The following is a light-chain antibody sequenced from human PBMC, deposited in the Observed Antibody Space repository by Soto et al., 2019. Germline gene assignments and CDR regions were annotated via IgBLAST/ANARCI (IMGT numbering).Light chain of an antibody. J-gene: IGKJ1*01. CDR3: QQYDTYWT. CDR1: QNINNW. CDR2: DAS. V-gene: IGKV1-5*01. Sequence: DIQMTQSPSTVSASVGDSVTITCRASQNINNWLAWYQQKPGSAPKVLIYDASILESGVPSRFSGSRSETEFTLTISSLQPDDFATYYCQQYDTYWTFGQGTKVEIK.